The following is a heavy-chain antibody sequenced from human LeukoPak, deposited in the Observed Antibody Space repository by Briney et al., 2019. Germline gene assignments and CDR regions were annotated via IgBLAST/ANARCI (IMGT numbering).Heavy chain of an antibody. Sequence: SETLSLTCAVYGGSFSGYYWSWIRQPPGKGLEWIGEINHSGSTNYNPSIKSRVTISVDTSKNQFSLKLSSVTAADTAVYYCARGNSGYYGSGSICDYWGQGTLVTVSS. D-gene: IGHD3-10*01. CDR2: INHSGST. CDR1: GGSFSGYY. CDR3: ARGNSGYYGSGSICDY. V-gene: IGHV4-34*01. J-gene: IGHJ4*02.